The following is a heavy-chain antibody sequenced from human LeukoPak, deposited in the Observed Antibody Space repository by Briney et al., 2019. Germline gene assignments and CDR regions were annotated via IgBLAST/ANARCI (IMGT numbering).Heavy chain of an antibody. CDR1: GFTFSSYS. J-gene: IGHJ4*02. CDR3: ARDPSSGWYDFDY. CDR2: ISRSSSTI. D-gene: IGHD6-19*01. Sequence: GGSLRLSCAASGFTFSSYSMNWVRQAPGKGLGWVSYISRSSSTIYYADSVKGRFTISRDNAKNSLYLQMNSLRAEDTAVYYCARDPSSGWYDFDYWGQGTLVTVSS. V-gene: IGHV3-48*01.